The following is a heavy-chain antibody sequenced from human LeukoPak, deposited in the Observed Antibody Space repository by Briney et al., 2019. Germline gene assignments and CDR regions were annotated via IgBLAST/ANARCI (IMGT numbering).Heavy chain of an antibody. CDR3: ARGQFQRDY. CDR2: VNHSGRT. V-gene: IGHV4-34*01. CDR1: GGSFSGYF. J-gene: IGHJ4*02. Sequence: SETLSLTCAVYGGSFSGYFRSWIRQPPGKGLEWIGEVNHSGRTNYNPSLKSRVTISVDTSKNQFSLNLRSVTAADTAVYYCARGQFQRDYWGQGTLVTVSS.